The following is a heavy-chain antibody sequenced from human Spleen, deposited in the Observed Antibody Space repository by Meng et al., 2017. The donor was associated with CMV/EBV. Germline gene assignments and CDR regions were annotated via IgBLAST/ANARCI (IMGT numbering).Heavy chain of an antibody. J-gene: IGHJ4*02. CDR1: GDSVSSGDYY. Sequence: SETLSLTCTVSGDSVSSGDYYWSWIRQPPGKGLEWIGYINYIGSTDDNPSLKSRVTMSVDTSKNQFSLRLSSVTAADTAVYYCARARFDYWGQGTLVTVSS. V-gene: IGHV4-61*08. CDR2: INYIGST. CDR3: ARARFDY.